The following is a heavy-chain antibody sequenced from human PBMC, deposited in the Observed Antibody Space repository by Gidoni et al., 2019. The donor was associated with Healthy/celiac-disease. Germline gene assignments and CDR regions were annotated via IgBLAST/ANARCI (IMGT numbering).Heavy chain of an antibody. Sequence: QVQLVESGGGVVQPGRSLRLSCAASGFTFSSYAMHWVRQAPGKGLEWVAVISYDGSNKYYADSVKGRFTISRDNSKNTLYLQMNSLRAEDTAVYYCARDPSILTGYYEAFDYWGQGTLVTVSS. CDR2: ISYDGSNK. D-gene: IGHD3-9*01. J-gene: IGHJ4*02. CDR1: GFTFSSYA. CDR3: ARDPSILTGYYEAFDY. V-gene: IGHV3-30*01.